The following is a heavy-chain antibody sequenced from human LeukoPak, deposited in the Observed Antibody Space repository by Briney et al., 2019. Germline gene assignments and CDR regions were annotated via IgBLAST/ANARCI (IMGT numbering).Heavy chain of an antibody. Sequence: GGSLRLSCAASGFTFDDYAMHWVRQAPGKGLEWVSGISWNSGSIGYADSVKGRFTISRDNAKNSLYLQMNSLRAEDTAVYYCATVPRYYYDSSGYSRRFDYWGQGTLVTVSS. V-gene: IGHV3-9*01. J-gene: IGHJ4*02. D-gene: IGHD3-22*01. CDR3: ATVPRYYYDSSGYSRRFDY. CDR2: ISWNSGSI. CDR1: GFTFDDYA.